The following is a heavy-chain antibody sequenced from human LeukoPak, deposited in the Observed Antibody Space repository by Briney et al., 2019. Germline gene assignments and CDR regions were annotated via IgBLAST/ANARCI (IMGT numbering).Heavy chain of an antibody. CDR2: MNPNSGNT. Sequence: GASVKVSCKASGYTFTSYDINWVRQATGQGLEWMGWMNPNSGNTGYAQKFQGRVTITRNTSISTAYMELSSLRSEDTAVYCCARGRAAAGSKGYYFDYWGQGTLVTVSS. J-gene: IGHJ4*02. CDR1: GYTFTSYD. V-gene: IGHV1-8*03. CDR3: ARGRAAAGSKGYYFDY. D-gene: IGHD6-13*01.